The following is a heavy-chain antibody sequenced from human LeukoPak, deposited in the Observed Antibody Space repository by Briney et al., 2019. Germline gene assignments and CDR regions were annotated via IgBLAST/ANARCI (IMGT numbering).Heavy chain of an antibody. CDR2: INPNRGGT. CDR3: ARDFPMLGYCSGGSCYRYYYYYYMDV. J-gene: IGHJ6*03. CDR1: GYTFTGYY. Sequence: ASVKVSCKASGYTFTGYYMHWVRQAPGQGLEWMGWINPNRGGTNYAQKFQGRVTMTRDTSISTAYMELSRLRSDDTAVYYCARDFPMLGYCSGGSCYRYYYYYYMDVWGKGTTVTVSS. V-gene: IGHV1-2*02. D-gene: IGHD2-15*01.